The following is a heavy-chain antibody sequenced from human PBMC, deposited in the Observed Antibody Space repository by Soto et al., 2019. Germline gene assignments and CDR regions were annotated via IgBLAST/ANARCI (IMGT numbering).Heavy chain of an antibody. D-gene: IGHD3-22*01. CDR1: GFSLSNYE. CDR3: ARDYYDISGHSLPFDY. J-gene: IGHJ4*02. Sequence: PGGSLRLSFAASGFSLSNYEMNSVRHTPGKGLEWISYISTSGSTTYYADSVKGRFTNSRDNAKKSLYLQMNSLRAEDTAIYYCARDYYDISGHSLPFDYWGQGTLVTVSS. V-gene: IGHV3-48*03. CDR2: ISTSGSTT.